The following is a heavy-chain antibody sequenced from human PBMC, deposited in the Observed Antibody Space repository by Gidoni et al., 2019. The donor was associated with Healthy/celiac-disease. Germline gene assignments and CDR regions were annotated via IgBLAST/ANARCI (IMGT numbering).Heavy chain of an antibody. D-gene: IGHD2-2*02. CDR3: ANPYPIGPHAFDI. J-gene: IGHJ3*02. CDR1: GFPFSSYA. V-gene: IGHV3-23*01. CDR2: ISGSGGST. Sequence: EVQLLESGGGLVQPVGSLRLSCAASGFPFSSYAMSWVRQAPVQGVGLVSAISGSGGSTYYADSVKGRFTISRDNSKNTMYLKMTSLRAEDTAVYYCANPYPIGPHAFDIWGQGTMVTVSS.